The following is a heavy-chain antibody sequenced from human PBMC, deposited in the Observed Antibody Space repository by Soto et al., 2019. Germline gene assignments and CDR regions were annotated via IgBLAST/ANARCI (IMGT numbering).Heavy chain of an antibody. D-gene: IGHD4-4*01. Sequence: ASVKVSCKASGYTFTSYDINWVRQATGQGLEWMGWMNPNSGNTGYAQKFQGRVTMTRNTSISTAYMELSSLRSEDTAVYYCAIHGYSNPRTEYYYYYYMDVWGKGTTVTVSS. J-gene: IGHJ6*03. V-gene: IGHV1-8*01. CDR3: AIHGYSNPRTEYYYYYYMDV. CDR2: MNPNSGNT. CDR1: GYTFTSYD.